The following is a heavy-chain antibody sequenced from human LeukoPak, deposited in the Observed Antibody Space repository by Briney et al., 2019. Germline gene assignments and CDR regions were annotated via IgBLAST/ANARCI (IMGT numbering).Heavy chain of an antibody. CDR1: GGSISSSSYY. V-gene: IGHV4-39*01. Sequence: SETLSLTCTVSGGSISSSSYYWGWIRQPPGKGLEWIGSIYYSGSTYYNPSLKSRVTISVDTSKNQFSLKLSSVTPEDTAVYYCARGVSEVTMVRGVIPYVDAFDIWGQGTMVTVSS. CDR2: IYYSGST. CDR3: ARGVSEVTMVRGVIPYVDAFDI. D-gene: IGHD3-10*01. J-gene: IGHJ3*02.